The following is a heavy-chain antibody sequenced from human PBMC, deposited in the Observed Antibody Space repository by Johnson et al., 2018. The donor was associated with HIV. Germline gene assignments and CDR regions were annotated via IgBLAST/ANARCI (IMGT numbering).Heavy chain of an antibody. V-gene: IGHV3-66*01. CDR1: GFTFSSYA. CDR2: IYSGGST. D-gene: IGHD3-22*01. Sequence: VLLVESGGGLVKPGGSLRLSCAASGFTFSSYAMHWVRQAPGKGLEWVSVIYSGGSTYYADAVKGRFTITRDNSKNTLYLQMNSLRAEDTAVYYCARVVVITYHDAFDIWGQGTMVTVSS. J-gene: IGHJ3*02. CDR3: ARVVVITYHDAFDI.